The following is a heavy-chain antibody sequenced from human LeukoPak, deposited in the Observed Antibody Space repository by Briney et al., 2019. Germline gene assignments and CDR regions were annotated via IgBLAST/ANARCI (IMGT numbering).Heavy chain of an antibody. D-gene: IGHD4-17*01. CDR3: ARTRDGDSDY. CDR1: AFDYHY. V-gene: IGHV4-59*11. Sequence: SETLSLTCAVSAFDYHYWSWIRQPPGKGLEWIGYIYHSGSTKYNPSLKSRVTISVDKSKNQFSLKLSSVTAADTAVYYCARTRDGDSDYWGQGTLVTVSS. J-gene: IGHJ4*02. CDR2: IYHSGST.